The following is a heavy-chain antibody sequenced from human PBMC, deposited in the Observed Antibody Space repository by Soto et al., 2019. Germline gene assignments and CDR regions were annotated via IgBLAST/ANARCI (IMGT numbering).Heavy chain of an antibody. V-gene: IGHV4-39*01. CDR3: ASIYDFWSGYYEDYYGMDV. Sequence: SETLSLTCTVSGGSISSSSYYWGWIRQPPGKGLEGIGSIYYSGSTYYNPSLKSRVTISVDTSKNQFSLKLSSVTAADTAVYYCASIYDFWSGYYEDYYGMDVWGQGTPVTVSS. D-gene: IGHD3-3*01. CDR1: GGSISSSSYY. CDR2: IYYSGST. J-gene: IGHJ6*02.